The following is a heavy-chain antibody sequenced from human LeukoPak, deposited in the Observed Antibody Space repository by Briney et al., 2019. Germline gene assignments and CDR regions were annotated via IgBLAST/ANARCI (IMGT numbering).Heavy chain of an antibody. J-gene: IGHJ4*02. D-gene: IGHD1-26*01. V-gene: IGHV1-18*01. CDR1: GYTFTSYG. CDR2: ISAYNGNT. CDR3: ARESQANGGSYFTTGYYFDY. Sequence: GASVKVSCKASGYTFTSYGISWVRQAPGQGLEWMGWISAYNGNTNYAQKLQGRVIMTTDTSTSTAYMELRSLRSDDTAVYYCARESQANGGSYFTTGYYFDYWGQGTLVTVSS.